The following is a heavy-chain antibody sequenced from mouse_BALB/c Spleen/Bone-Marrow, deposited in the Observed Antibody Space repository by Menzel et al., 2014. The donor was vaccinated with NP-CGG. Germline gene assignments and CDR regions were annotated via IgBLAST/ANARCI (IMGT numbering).Heavy chain of an antibody. V-gene: IGHV2-9*02. CDR3: ATYDYDGRFDY. J-gene: IGHJ2*01. Sequence: VQGVESGPGLVAPSQNLSITCTVSGFSLTNYGVHWIRQPPGKGLEWLGTIWAGGSTNYNSALMSRLSISKDNSKSQVFFKMNSLQTDDTAIYYCATYDYDGRFDYWGQGTTLTVSS. D-gene: IGHD2-4*01. CDR1: GFSLTNYG. CDR2: IWAGGST.